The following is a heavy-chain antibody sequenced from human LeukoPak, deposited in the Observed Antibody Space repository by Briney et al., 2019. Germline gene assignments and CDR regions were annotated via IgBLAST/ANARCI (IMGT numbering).Heavy chain of an antibody. CDR1: GFTFSSYG. V-gene: IGHV3-23*01. CDR3: ARSIAARRFFDY. Sequence: GGSLRLSCAASGFTFSSYGMSWVRQAPGKGLEWVSAISGSGGSTYYADSVKGRFTISRDNSKNTLYLQMNSLRAEDTAVYYCARSIAARRFFDYWGQGTLVTVSS. J-gene: IGHJ4*02. D-gene: IGHD6-6*01. CDR2: ISGSGGST.